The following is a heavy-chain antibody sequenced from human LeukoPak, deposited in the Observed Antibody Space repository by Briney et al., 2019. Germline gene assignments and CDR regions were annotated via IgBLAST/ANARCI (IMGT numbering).Heavy chain of an antibody. CDR3: AELGITMIGGV. V-gene: IGHV3-53*01. Sequence: GGSLRLSCAASGFIVSNKYMTWVRQAPGKGLEWVALIYNDGRTYYADSVKGRCAISRDNSKNTLYLQVNSLRAEDTAVYYCAELGITMIGGVWGKGTTVTISS. CDR1: GFIVSNKY. J-gene: IGHJ6*04. D-gene: IGHD3-10*02. CDR2: IYNDGRT.